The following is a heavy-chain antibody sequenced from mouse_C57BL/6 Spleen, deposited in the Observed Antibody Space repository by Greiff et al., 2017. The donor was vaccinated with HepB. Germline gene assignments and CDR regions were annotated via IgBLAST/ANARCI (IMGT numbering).Heavy chain of an antibody. J-gene: IGHJ4*01. D-gene: IGHD2-5*01. V-gene: IGHV1-64*01. CDR2: IHPNSGST. CDR1: GYTFTSYW. Sequence: VQLQQPGAELVKPGASVKLSCKASGYTFTSYWMHWVKQRPGQGLEWIGMIHPNSGSTNYNEKFKSKATLTVDKSSSTAYMQLSSLTSEDSAVYYCARSRYSNSYAMDYWGQGTSVTVSS. CDR3: ARSRYSNSYAMDY.